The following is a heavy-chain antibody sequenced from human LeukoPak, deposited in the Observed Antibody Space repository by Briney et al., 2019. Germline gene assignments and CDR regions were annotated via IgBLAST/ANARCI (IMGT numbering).Heavy chain of an antibody. V-gene: IGHV3-33*01. J-gene: IGHJ6*02. CDR2: IWYDGSNK. Sequence: GRSLRLSCAASGFTFSSYGMHWVRQAPGKGLEWVAVIWYDGSNKYYADSVKGRLTISRDNSKNTLYLQMNSLRAEDTAVYYCARDQTYYDILTAGMDVWGQGTTVTVSS. CDR3: ARDQTYYDILTAGMDV. CDR1: GFTFSSYG. D-gene: IGHD3-9*01.